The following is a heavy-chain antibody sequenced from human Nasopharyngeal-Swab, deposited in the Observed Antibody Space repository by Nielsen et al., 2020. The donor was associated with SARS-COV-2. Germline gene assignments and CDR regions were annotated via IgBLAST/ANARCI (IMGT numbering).Heavy chain of an antibody. Sequence: SVKVSCKASGFTFTSSAVQWVRQARGQRLEWIGWIVVGSGNTNYAQKFQERVTITGDMSTSTAYMELSSLRSEDTAVYYCAADWFRLRFLEWLPGGYGMDVWGQGTTVTVSS. CDR3: AADWFRLRFLEWLPGGYGMDV. CDR1: GFTFTSSA. CDR2: IVVGSGNT. V-gene: IGHV1-58*01. J-gene: IGHJ6*02. D-gene: IGHD3-3*01.